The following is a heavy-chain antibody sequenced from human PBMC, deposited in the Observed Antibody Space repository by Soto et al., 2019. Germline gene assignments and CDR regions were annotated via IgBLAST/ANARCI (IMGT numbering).Heavy chain of an antibody. D-gene: IGHD5-18*01. V-gene: IGHV3-30-3*01. CDR3: ARDRAWLPTEYYFDY. Sequence: SLRLSCAASGFTFSSYAMHWVRQAPGKGLEWVAVISYDGSNKYYADSVKGRFTISRDNSKNTLYLQMSSLRAEDTAVYYCARDRAWLPTEYYFDYWGQGTLVTVSS. CDR2: ISYDGSNK. J-gene: IGHJ4*02. CDR1: GFTFSSYA.